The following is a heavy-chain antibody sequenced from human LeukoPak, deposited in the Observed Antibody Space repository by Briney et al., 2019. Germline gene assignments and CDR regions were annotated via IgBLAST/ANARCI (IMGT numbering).Heavy chain of an antibody. J-gene: IGHJ4*02. CDR3: AKAQNDFWSGYYHLFDY. CDR2: ISGSGGST. Sequence: GGSLRLSCAASGFTFSSYAMSWVRQAPGKGLEWVSAISGSGGSTYYADSVKGRFTISRDNSKNTLYLQMNSLRAEDTAVYYCAKAQNDFWSGYYHLFDYWGQGTLVTVSS. V-gene: IGHV3-23*01. D-gene: IGHD3-3*01. CDR1: GFTFSSYA.